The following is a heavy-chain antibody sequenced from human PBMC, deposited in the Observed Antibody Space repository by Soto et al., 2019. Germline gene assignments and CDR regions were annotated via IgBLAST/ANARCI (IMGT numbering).Heavy chain of an antibody. CDR3: AKDHSVVPRLAERYGKDV. D-gene: IGHD3-10*01. V-gene: IGHV3-30*18. CDR1: GFTFSSYA. J-gene: IGHJ6*02. Sequence: PGGSLRLSCAASGFTFSSYAMHWVRQAPGKGLEWVAVTSFDGSNKNYADSVKGRFTISRDNSKNTVFLQMNSLRTEDTAVYYCAKDHSVVPRLAERYGKDVWGQGTTVTVSS. CDR2: TSFDGSNK.